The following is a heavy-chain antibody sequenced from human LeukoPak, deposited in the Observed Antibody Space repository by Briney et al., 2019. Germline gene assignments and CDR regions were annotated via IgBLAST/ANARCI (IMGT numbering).Heavy chain of an antibody. CDR2: ISAYNGNT. V-gene: IGHV1-18*01. CDR3: ARGVDIVVVVAAGPTSYGMDV. J-gene: IGHJ6*02. D-gene: IGHD2-15*01. CDR1: GYTFTSYG. Sequence: ASVKVSCKASGYTFTSYGISWVRQAPGQGLEWMGWISAYNGNTNYAQKLQGRVTMTTDTSTSTAYMELRSLRSDDTAVYYCARGVDIVVVVAAGPTSYGMDVWGQGTTVTVSS.